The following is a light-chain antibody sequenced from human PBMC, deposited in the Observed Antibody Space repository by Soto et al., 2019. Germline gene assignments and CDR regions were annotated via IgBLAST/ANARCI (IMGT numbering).Light chain of an antibody. V-gene: IGLV3-21*02. J-gene: IGLJ7*01. CDR3: TVCDSRSEHAV. Sequence: SYELTQPPSVSVAPGQTAKSTWGGNKIRSKSVHWYQQKPGQAPVLVIYDVSDRPSGIPERFSGSNSGNTATLTISGVEVGDEAYYYCTVCDSRSEHAVFAGGTQLTVL. CDR1: KIRSKS. CDR2: DVS.